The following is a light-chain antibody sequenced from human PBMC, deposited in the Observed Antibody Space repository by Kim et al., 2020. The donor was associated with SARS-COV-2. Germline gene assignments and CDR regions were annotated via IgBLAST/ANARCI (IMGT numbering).Light chain of an antibody. CDR2: DAS. CDR1: QSISSY. Sequence: LSPGERATLACRASQSISSYLAWYQQKPGQAPRLLIYDASNRATGIPARFSGSGSGTDFTLTISSLEPEDFAVYYCQQCYNWPITFGQGTRLEIK. J-gene: IGKJ5*01. V-gene: IGKV3-11*01. CDR3: QQCYNWPIT.